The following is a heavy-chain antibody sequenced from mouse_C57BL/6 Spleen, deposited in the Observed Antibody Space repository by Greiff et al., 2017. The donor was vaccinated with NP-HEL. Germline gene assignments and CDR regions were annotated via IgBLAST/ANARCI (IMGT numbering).Heavy chain of an antibody. J-gene: IGHJ2*01. CDR3: ARSIYYGSSFFDY. D-gene: IGHD1-1*01. V-gene: IGHV1-82*01. Sequence: QVQLQQSGPELVKPGASVKISCKASGYAFSSSWMNWVKQRPGKGLEWIGRIYPGDGDTNYNGKFKGKATLTADKSSSTAYMQLSSLTSEDSAVYFCARSIYYGSSFFDYWGQGTTLTVSS. CDR1: GYAFSSSW. CDR2: IYPGDGDT.